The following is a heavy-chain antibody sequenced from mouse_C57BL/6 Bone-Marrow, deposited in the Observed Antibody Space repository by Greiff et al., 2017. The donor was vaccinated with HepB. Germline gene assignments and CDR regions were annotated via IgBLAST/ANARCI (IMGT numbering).Heavy chain of an antibody. D-gene: IGHD2-3*01. V-gene: IGHV5-12*01. J-gene: IGHJ1*03. CDR1: GFTFSDYY. CDR2: ISNGGGST. Sequence: EVHLVESGGGLVQPGGSLKLSCAASGFTFSDYYMYWVRQTPEKRLEWVAYISNGGGSTYYPDTVKGRFTISRDNAKNTLYLQMSRLKSEDTAMYYCARHDDGDWYFDVWGIGTTVTVSS. CDR3: ARHDDGDWYFDV.